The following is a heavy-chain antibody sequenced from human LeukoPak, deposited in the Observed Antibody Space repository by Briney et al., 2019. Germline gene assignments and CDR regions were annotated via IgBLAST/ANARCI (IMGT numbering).Heavy chain of an antibody. CDR2: IKQDGSEK. CDR3: ARDQLDYYGSGSFREDV. D-gene: IGHD3-10*01. J-gene: IGHJ6*02. CDR1: GFTFSSYW. Sequence: PGGSLRLSCAASGFTFSSYWMSWVRQAPGKGLERVANIKQDGSEKYYVDSVKGRFTIYRDNAKNSLYLQMNSLRAEDTAVYYCARDQLDYYGSGSFREDVWGQGTTVTVSS. V-gene: IGHV3-7*01.